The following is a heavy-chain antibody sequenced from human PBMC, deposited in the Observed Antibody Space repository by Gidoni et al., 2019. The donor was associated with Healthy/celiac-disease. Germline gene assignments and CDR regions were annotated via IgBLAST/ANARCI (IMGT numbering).Heavy chain of an antibody. V-gene: IGHV3-21*01. Sequence: VQLVVSGGGLVKPGGSLRLSCAASGFTFCSYSMNWIRQAPRKGLEWVSTISSSSSYIYYADSVKGRFTISRDNAKSSLYLQMNSLRAEETAVYYCARAPYGDYGYYFDYWGQGTLVTVSS. CDR2: ISSSSSYI. CDR1: GFTFCSYS. D-gene: IGHD4-17*01. J-gene: IGHJ4*02. CDR3: ARAPYGDYGYYFDY.